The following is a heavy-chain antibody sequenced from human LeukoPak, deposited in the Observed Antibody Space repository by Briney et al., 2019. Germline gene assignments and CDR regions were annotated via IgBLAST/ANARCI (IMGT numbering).Heavy chain of an antibody. V-gene: IGHV3-53*01. J-gene: IGHJ4*02. CDR1: GFTLGSSF. CDR3: AKTGGPWD. Sequence: GSLRLSCAASGFTLGSSFMTWVRQAPGKGLQWVSVIFSDGTTYYTDSVKGRFTISRDNSKNTLYLQLNSLRAEDTAVYYCAKTGGPWDWGQGTLVTVSS. D-gene: IGHD7-27*01. CDR2: IFSDGTT.